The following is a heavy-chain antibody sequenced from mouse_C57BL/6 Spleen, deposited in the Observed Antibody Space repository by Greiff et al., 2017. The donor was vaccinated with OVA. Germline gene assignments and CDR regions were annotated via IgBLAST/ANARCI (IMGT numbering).Heavy chain of an antibody. CDR1: GYSFTDYN. CDR2: INPNYGTT. V-gene: IGHV1-39*01. Sequence: VQLQQPGPELVKPGASVKISCKASGYSFTDYNMNWVKQSNGKSLEWIGVINPNYGTTSYNQKFKGKATLTVDKSSSTAYMQLNSLTSEDSAVYYWARRGDYVACVDVWGTGTTVTVSS. J-gene: IGHJ1*03. CDR3: ARRGDYVACVDV. D-gene: IGHD2-4*01.